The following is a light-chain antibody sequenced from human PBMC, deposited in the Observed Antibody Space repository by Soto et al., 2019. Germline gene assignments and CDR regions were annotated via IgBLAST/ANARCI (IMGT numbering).Light chain of an antibody. CDR3: QQYNNWPPLT. V-gene: IGKV3-15*01. CDR1: QSVSSN. Sequence: EIVMKQSPATLSVSPGEGATLSCRASQSVSSNLAWYQQKPGQAPRLLIYAASTRATGIPARFSGSGSGTEFTLTISSLQSEDFAVYYCQQYNNWPPLTFGGGTKVEIK. CDR2: AAS. J-gene: IGKJ4*01.